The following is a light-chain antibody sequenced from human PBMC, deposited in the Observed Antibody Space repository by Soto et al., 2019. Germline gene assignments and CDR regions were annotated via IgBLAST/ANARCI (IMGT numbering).Light chain of an antibody. CDR2: KAS. CDR3: QQYNTFSPE. V-gene: IGKV1-5*03. CDR1: QSMSDW. J-gene: IGKJ1*01. Sequence: DIRLTQSRSTLSASVGDRVTITCRASQSMSDWLAWYQQKPGKAPKLLIYKASSLESGVPSRFSGSGSGTEFTLTISSLQPDDFATYYCQQYNTFSPEFGQGTKVEIK.